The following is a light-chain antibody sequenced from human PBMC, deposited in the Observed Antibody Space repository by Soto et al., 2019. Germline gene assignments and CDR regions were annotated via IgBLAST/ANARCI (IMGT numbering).Light chain of an antibody. V-gene: IGKV1-12*01. CDR2: GSS. CDR1: RDIRNS. CDR3: QQTRAFPRT. J-gene: IGKJ2*01. Sequence: DIPMTQSPSSVPSSKGASRPLPRRASRDIRNSLDWYQQPPGTAPNLLRRGSSSLHRLVPSTVRGGGSVPEFTLTISSLNPEDFETYSCQQTRAFPRTFGQGTKVDI.